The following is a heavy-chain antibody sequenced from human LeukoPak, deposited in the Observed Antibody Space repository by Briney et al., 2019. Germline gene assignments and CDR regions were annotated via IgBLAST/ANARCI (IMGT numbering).Heavy chain of an antibody. CDR2: IKQDGSAK. Sequence: GGSLRLSCAASGFTFSRHWMYWVRQAPGKGLEWVANIKQDGSAKPYVDSVKGRFTISRDNAKNSLFLQMNSLRVEDTAVYYCTRDNGWSADFWGQGTLVTVSS. V-gene: IGHV3-7*03. D-gene: IGHD2-15*01. J-gene: IGHJ4*02. CDR3: TRDNGWSADF. CDR1: GFTFSRHW.